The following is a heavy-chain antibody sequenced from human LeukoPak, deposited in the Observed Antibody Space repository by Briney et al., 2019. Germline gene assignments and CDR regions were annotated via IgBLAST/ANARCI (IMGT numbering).Heavy chain of an antibody. J-gene: IGHJ5*02. CDR1: GYTFTSYA. Sequence: ASVNVSCTASGYTFTSYAMHWVRQAPGQRLEWMGWINAGNGNTKYSQKFQGRVTITRDTSASTAYMELSSLRSEDTAVYYCASTTVTTSWFDPWGQGTLVTVSS. V-gene: IGHV1-3*01. D-gene: IGHD4-11*01. CDR2: INAGNGNT. CDR3: ASTTVTTSWFDP.